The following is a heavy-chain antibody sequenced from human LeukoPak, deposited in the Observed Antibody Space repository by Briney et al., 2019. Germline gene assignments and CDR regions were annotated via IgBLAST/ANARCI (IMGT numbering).Heavy chain of an antibody. CDR2: IIPIFGIA. J-gene: IGHJ4*02. V-gene: IGHV1-69*04. CDR3: ARDRGGNPL. Sequence: GASVTVSCEASGGTFSSYAISGVGQAPGQGLEWMGRIIPIFGIANYAQKFQGRVTITADKSTSTAYMELSSLRSEDTAVYYCARDRGGNPLWGQGTLVTVSS. D-gene: IGHD4-23*01. CDR1: GGTFSSYA.